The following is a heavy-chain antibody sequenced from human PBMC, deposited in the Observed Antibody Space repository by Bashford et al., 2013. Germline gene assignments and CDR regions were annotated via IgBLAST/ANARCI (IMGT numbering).Heavy chain of an antibody. CDR2: IYYSGNT. D-gene: IGHD6-19*01. V-gene: IGHV4-39*01. CDR1: GDSISGSAYH. J-gene: IGHJ3*02. Sequence: SETLSLTCSVSGDSISGSAYHWGWLRQSPGKGLEWIGSIYYSGNTHYNPSLRSRVAISVDTSKNQFYLKMTSVTVDDTALYYCARPRGVAGTAAAWAFHIWGQGTMVTVSS. CDR3: ARPRGVAGTAAAWAFHI.